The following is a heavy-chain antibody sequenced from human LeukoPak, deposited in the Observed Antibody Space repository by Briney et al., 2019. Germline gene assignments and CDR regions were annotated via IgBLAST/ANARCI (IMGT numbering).Heavy chain of an antibody. CDR1: GFTFSNYG. J-gene: IGHJ6*04. CDR3: AELGITMIGGV. Sequence: GGSLRLSCAASGFTFSNYGMHWVRQAPRKGLEGVALIRYDGSNTYYADSVKGRFTISRDNAKNSLYLQMNSLRAEETAVYYCAELGITMIGGVWGKGTTVTMSS. D-gene: IGHD3-10*02. V-gene: IGHV3-30*02. CDR2: IRYDGSNT.